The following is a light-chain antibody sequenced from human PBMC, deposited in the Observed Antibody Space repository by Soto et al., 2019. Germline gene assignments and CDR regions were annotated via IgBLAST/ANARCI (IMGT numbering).Light chain of an antibody. V-gene: IGKV1-27*01. CDR2: AAS. Sequence: DIQMTQSPPSLSASVGDRVTITCRASQDIRNFVAWYQQKPGKAPKLLIYAASTLQSGVPSRFSGSGSGTDFTLTINSLQPEDVATYSCQRYSSVLVFGPGTKVDIK. CDR1: QDIRNF. CDR3: QRYSSVLV. J-gene: IGKJ3*01.